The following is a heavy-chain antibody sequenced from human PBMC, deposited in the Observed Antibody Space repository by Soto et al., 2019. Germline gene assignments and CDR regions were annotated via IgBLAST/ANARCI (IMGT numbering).Heavy chain of an antibody. CDR3: ASTIEYSSPVDAFDI. D-gene: IGHD6-6*01. J-gene: IGHJ3*02. Sequence: PGESLKISCKGSGCSFTSYWIGWVRQMPGKGLEWMGIIYPGDSDTRYSPSFQGQVTISADKSISTAYLQWSSLKASDTAMYYCASTIEYSSPVDAFDIWGQGTMVTVSS. CDR2: IYPGDSDT. CDR1: GCSFTSYW. V-gene: IGHV5-51*01.